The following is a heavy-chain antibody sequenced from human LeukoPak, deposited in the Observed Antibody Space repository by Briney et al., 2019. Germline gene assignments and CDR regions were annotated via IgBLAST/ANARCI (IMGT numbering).Heavy chain of an antibody. V-gene: IGHV3-21*01. J-gene: IGHJ4*02. CDR2: ISSSSSYI. D-gene: IGHD6-6*01. Sequence: PGGSLRLSCAASGFTVSSNYMSWVRQAPGKGLEWVSSISSSSSYIYYADSVKGRFTISRDNAKNSLYLQMNSLRAEGTAVYYCAREGSLAARGDYWGQGTLVTVSS. CDR3: AREGSLAARGDY. CDR1: GFTVSSNY.